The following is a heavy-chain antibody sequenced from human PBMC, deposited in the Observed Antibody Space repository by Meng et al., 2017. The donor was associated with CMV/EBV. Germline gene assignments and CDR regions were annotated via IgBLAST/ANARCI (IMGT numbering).Heavy chain of an antibody. CDR2: IIPILGIA. CDR3: ARDRLGYSSSTNWFDH. V-gene: IGHV1-69*04. D-gene: IGHD6-6*01. J-gene: IGHJ5*02. Sequence: SVQVSCKASGGTFSSYTISWVRQAPGQGREWMGRIIPILGIANYAQKFQGRVTITADKSTSTAYMELSSLRSEDTAVYYCARDRLGYSSSTNWFDHWGQGTLVTVSS. CDR1: GGTFSSYT.